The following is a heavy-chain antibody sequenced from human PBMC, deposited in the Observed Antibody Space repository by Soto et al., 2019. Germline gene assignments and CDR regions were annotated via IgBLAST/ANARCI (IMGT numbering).Heavy chain of an antibody. CDR1: GFTFSSYW. CDR3: ARDLHRPHGR. V-gene: IGHV3-74*01. CDR2: IDTDGSST. Sequence: GGSLRLSCAASGFTFSSYWMHWVRQAPGKGLALVSRIDTDGSSTGYADSVKGRVTISRDNAKNTLYLQMNSLRAEDTAVYYCARDLHRPHGRWGQGTLVTVSS. J-gene: IGHJ4*02.